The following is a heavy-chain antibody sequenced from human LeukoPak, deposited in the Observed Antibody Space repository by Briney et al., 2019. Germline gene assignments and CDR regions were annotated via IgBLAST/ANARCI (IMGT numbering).Heavy chain of an antibody. V-gene: IGHV3-23*01. CDR3: AKDQYSSGWYFDY. D-gene: IGHD6-19*01. CDR2: ISGSGGST. Sequence: GGSLRLSCAASGFTFSSYAMSWARQAPGKGLEWVSAISGSGGSTYYADSVKGRFTISRDNSKNTLYLQMNSLRVEDTAIYYCAKDQYSSGWYFDYWGQGTLVTVSS. J-gene: IGHJ4*02. CDR1: GFTFSSYA.